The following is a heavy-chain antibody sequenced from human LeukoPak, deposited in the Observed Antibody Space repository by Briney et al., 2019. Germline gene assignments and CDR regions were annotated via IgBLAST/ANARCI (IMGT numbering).Heavy chain of an antibody. CDR3: ARGRLTRKPVAATLYYFDY. D-gene: IGHD6-19*01. Sequence: ASVKVSCKASGYTFTGYHMHWVRQAPGQGLEWMGRINPNSGGTNYAQKFQGRVTMTRDTSISTAYMELSRLRSDDTAVYYCARGRLTRKPVAATLYYFDYWGQGTLVTVSS. CDR1: GYTFTGYH. V-gene: IGHV1-2*06. CDR2: INPNSGGT. J-gene: IGHJ4*02.